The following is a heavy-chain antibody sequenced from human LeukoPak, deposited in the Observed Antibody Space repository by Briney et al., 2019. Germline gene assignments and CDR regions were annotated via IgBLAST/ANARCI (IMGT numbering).Heavy chain of an antibody. CDR1: GDSVSINSAA. J-gene: IGHJ5*02. D-gene: IGHD1-26*01. V-gene: IGHV6-1*01. CDR3: AMGSGSHATGWFDP. CDR2: TYYRSKWYN. Sequence: SQTLSLTCAISGDSVSINSAAWNWIRQSPSRGLEWLGRTYYRSKWYNDYAVSVKIRIIINPDTSKNQFSLQLNSVTPEDTAVYYCAMGSGSHATGWFDPWGQGTLVTVSS.